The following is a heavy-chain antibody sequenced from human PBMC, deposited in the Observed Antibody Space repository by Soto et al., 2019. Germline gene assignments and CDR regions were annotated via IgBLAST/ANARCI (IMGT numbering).Heavy chain of an antibody. CDR1: GGSFSGYY. V-gene: IGHV4-34*01. CDR3: ARAAAYYYGMDV. CDR2: INHSGST. Sequence: QVQLQQWGAGLLKPSETLSLTCAVYGGSFSGYYWSWIRQPPGKGLEWIGEINHSGSTNYNPSLKSRVTLPVDTSKNQFSLKLSSVTAADTAVYYCARAAAYYYGMDVWGQGTTVTVSS. J-gene: IGHJ6*02. D-gene: IGHD6-25*01.